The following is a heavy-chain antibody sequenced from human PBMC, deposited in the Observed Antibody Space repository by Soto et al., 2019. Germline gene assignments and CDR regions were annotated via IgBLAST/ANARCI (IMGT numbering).Heavy chain of an antibody. CDR3: AKGSTVATITTLGY. CDR2: ISGSGGST. Sequence: GGSLRLSCAASGFTFSCYAMSWVRQAPGKGLEWVSAISGSGGSTYYADSVKGRFTISRDNSKNTLYLQMNSLRAEDTAVYYCAKGSTVATITTLGYWGQGTLVTVSS. CDR1: GFTFSCYA. D-gene: IGHD5-12*01. V-gene: IGHV3-23*01. J-gene: IGHJ4*02.